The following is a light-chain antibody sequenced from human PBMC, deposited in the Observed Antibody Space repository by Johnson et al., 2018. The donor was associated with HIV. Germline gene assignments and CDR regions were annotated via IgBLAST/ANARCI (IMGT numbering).Light chain of an antibody. Sequence: HSVLTQPPSVSAAPGQKVTISCSGSSSNIGNNDVSWYQQLPGTAPKLLIFYNNKRPSGIPDRFSGSKSGTSATLCITGLQTGDEADYYCGTWDSSLHTAAGFGPGTKVTVL. V-gene: IGLV1-51*01. J-gene: IGLJ1*01. CDR1: SSNIGNND. CDR3: GTWDSSLHTAAG. CDR2: YNN.